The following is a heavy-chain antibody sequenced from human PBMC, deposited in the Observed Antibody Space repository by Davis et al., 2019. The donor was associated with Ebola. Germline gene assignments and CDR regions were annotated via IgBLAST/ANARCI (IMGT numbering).Heavy chain of an antibody. CDR2: INHSGST. CDR3: ARGRGYGDYYYYYGMDV. D-gene: IGHD4-17*01. Sequence: MPSETLSLTCAVYGGSFSRYYWRWIRQPPGKWLEWIGEINHSGSTNYNPSLKSRVNISVDTSKNQFSLKLSSVTAADTAVYYCARGRGYGDYYYYYGMDVWGQGTTVTVSS. J-gene: IGHJ6*02. CDR1: GGSFSRYY. V-gene: IGHV4-34*01.